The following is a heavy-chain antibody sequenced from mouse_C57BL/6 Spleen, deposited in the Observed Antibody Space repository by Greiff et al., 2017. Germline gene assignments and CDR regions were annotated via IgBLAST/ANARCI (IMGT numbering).Heavy chain of an antibody. CDR2: IYPSDSET. D-gene: IGHD1-1*01. V-gene: IGHV1-61*01. CDR1: GYTFTSYW. Sequence: QVQLQQPGAELVRPGSSVKLSCKASGYTFTSYWMDWVKQRPGQGLEWIGNIYPSDSETNYNQKFKDKATLTVDKSSSTAYMQLSSLTSEDSAVYYCASGYYGSSYPFDYWGQGTTLTVSS. CDR3: ASGYYGSSYPFDY. J-gene: IGHJ2*01.